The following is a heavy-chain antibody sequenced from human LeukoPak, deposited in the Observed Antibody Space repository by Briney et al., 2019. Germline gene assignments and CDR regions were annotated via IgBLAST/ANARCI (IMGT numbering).Heavy chain of an antibody. CDR3: TKDTGEGDF. CDR2: IGIDGSDE. CDR1: GFTFSIYG. D-gene: IGHD2-21*01. J-gene: IGHJ4*02. Sequence: PGGSLRLSCATSGFTFSIYGMHWVRQFPGKGLEWVAFIGIDGSDEEYVDSVKGQFTISRDNSKNTLYLQVKNLRLEDTAMYYCTKDTGEGDFWGQGTLVTVSS. V-gene: IGHV3-30*02.